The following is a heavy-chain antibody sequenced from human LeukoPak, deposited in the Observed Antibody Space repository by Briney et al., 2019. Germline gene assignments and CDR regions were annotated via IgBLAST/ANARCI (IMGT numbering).Heavy chain of an antibody. CDR2: IYSGGST. CDR3: ARDETPAVIAAAGVDY. D-gene: IGHD6-13*01. J-gene: IGHJ4*02. CDR1: GFTVSSNY. V-gene: IGHV3-53*01. Sequence: GGSLRLSCAASGFTVSSNYMSWVRQAPGKGLEWVSVIYSGGSTYYADSVKGRFTISRDNSKNTLYLQMNSLRAEDTAVYYCARDETPAVIAAAGVDYWGQGTLVTVSS.